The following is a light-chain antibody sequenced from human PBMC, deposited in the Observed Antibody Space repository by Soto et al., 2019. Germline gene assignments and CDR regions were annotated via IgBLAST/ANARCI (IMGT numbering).Light chain of an antibody. Sequence: IAMSQSPLSLTVTPGQPASISCRSSHSLLHSNGFNYLDWYLQKPGQPPHLLIYLGSYRASGVPDRFRGSGSGTEFTLSITRVEAEDVGVFYCMQALETPPTFGQGTK. V-gene: IGKV2-28*01. CDR2: LGS. CDR1: HSLLHSNGFNY. J-gene: IGKJ2*01. CDR3: MQALETPPT.